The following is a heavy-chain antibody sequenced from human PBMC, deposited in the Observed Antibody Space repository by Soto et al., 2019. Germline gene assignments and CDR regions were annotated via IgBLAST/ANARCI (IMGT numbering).Heavy chain of an antibody. V-gene: IGHV3-64D*06. Sequence: RGSLRLSCSASGFTLRTYPMHWVRQALGKGLECVSTITTSTISTYYADTVKGRFTISRDNSKNTLYLQMSRLRVEDPAVYYCMTPWCIRGPPSKCTHVWGQGTLVT. CDR2: ITTSTIST. J-gene: IGHJ4*03. CDR3: MTPWCIRGPPSKCTHV. CDR1: GFTLRTYP. D-gene: IGHD2-8*01.